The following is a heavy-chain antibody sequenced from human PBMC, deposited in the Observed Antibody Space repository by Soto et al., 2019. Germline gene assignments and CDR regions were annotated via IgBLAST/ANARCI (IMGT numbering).Heavy chain of an antibody. CDR1: GFTFSRYA. D-gene: IGHD2-15*01. V-gene: IGHV3-23*01. J-gene: IGHJ6*03. Sequence: GGSLRLSCAASGFTFSRYAMNWVRQAPGKGLEWVSAISGSGGSTYYADSVKGRFTISRDNSKNTLCLQMNSLRAEDTAIYYCAKDHTRDSEYYYYMDVWGKGTTVTVSS. CDR2: ISGSGGST. CDR3: AKDHTRDSEYYYYMDV.